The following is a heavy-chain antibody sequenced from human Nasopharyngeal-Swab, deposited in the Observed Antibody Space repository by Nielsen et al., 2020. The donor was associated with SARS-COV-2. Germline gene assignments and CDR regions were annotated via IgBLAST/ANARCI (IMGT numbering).Heavy chain of an antibody. CDR1: GFTFGSHW. Sequence: GESLNISCAASGFTFGSHWMHWVRQAPGKGLVWVSRISEDGSITTYADSVKGRFTISRDNAKNTLFLQMHSLRADDTAIYYCASQLGHPDSWGQGTLVTVSS. CDR2: ISEDGSIT. CDR3: ASQLGHPDS. J-gene: IGHJ4*02. V-gene: IGHV3-74*01. D-gene: IGHD2-2*01.